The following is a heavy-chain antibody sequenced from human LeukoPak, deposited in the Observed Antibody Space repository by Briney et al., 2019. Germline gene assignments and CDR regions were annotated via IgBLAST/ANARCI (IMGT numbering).Heavy chain of an antibody. Sequence: QPRGSLRLSCAASGFTFSGYWMSWVRQAPGKGLEWVANIKKDGSEKYNVDSVKGRFTISRDNANKSLYLQMNSLRAEDTAVYYCARESKGRSKIDYWGQGTLVTVSS. CDR1: GFTFSGYW. J-gene: IGHJ4*02. CDR3: ARESKGRSKIDY. D-gene: IGHD4-17*01. CDR2: IKKDGSEK. V-gene: IGHV3-7*01.